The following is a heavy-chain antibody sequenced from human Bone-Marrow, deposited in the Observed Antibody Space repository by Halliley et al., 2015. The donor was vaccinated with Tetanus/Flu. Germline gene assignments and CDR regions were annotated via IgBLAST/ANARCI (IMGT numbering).Heavy chain of an antibody. V-gene: IGHV4-61*07. CDR3: AGPYGSGSLDYYYGMDV. D-gene: IGHD3-10*01. Sequence: YIYYNGNPNYTPSLKSRVTISVDTSKNQFSLKLSSVTAADTAVYYCAGPYGSGSLDYYYGMDVWGQGTTVTVSS. CDR2: IYYNGNP. J-gene: IGHJ6*02.